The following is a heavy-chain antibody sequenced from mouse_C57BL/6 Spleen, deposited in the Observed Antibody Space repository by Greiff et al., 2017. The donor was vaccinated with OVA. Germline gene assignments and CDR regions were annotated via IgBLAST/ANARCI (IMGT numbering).Heavy chain of an antibody. CDR1: GYTFTDYY. J-gene: IGHJ4*01. Sequence: VQLQESGPELVKPGASVKISCKASGYTFTDYYINWVKQRPGQGLEWIGWIFPGSGSTYYNEKFKGKATLTVDKSSSTAYMLLSSLTSEDSAVYFCARERNYSNYVRAMDYWGQGTSVTVSS. D-gene: IGHD2-5*01. CDR2: IFPGSGST. CDR3: ARERNYSNYVRAMDY. V-gene: IGHV1-75*01.